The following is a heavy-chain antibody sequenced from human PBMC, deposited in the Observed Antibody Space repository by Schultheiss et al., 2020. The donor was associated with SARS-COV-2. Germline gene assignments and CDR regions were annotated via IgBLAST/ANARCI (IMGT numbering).Heavy chain of an antibody. J-gene: IGHJ3*02. V-gene: IGHV3-30*04. CDR1: GFTFSSYA. D-gene: IGHD5-18*01. Sequence: GESLKISCAASGFTFSSYAMHWVRQAPGKGLEWVAVISYDGSNKYYADSVKGRFTISRDNSKNTLYLQMNSLRAEDTAVYYCARETQYSYAFDIWGQGTMVTVSS. CDR2: ISYDGSNK. CDR3: ARETQYSYAFDI.